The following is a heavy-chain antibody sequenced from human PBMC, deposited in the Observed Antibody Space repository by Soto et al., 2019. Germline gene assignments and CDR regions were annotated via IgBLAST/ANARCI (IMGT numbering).Heavy chain of an antibody. D-gene: IGHD6-6*01. Sequence: QVQLVESGGGVVQPGRSLRLSCAASGFTFSSYGMHWVRQAPGKGLEWVAVISYDGSNKYYADSVKGRFTISRDNSKNTLYLQMNSLRAEDTAVYYCANSEIESSSSYYYYYGMDVWGQGTTVTVSS. CDR2: ISYDGSNK. CDR3: ANSEIESSSSYYYYYGMDV. CDR1: GFTFSSYG. V-gene: IGHV3-30*18. J-gene: IGHJ6*02.